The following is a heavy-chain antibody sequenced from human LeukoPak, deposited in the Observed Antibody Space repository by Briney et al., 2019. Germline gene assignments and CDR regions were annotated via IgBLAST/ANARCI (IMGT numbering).Heavy chain of an antibody. CDR2: ITGDGSST. V-gene: IGHV3-43*02. D-gene: IGHD5-18*01. J-gene: IGHJ4*02. Sequence: GGSLRLSCAASGFTFDNYAMHWVRQAPGKGLEWVSLITGDGSSTYYADSVKGRFTISRDNSKNSLYLQMNSLRTEDSAVYYCAKDPLGGTAIVGLDYWGQGTVVIVSS. CDR1: GFTFDNYA. CDR3: AKDPLGGTAIVGLDY.